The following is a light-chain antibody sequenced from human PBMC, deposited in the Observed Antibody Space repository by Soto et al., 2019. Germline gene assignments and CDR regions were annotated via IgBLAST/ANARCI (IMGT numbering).Light chain of an antibody. Sequence: ENVLTPSPGPLSLSPGEGATLSCRASQGVSSNSLAWYQQKPGQAPRLLIYDTSTRATGVPSRFSGSGSGTEFTLTISSLQAEDVAVYYCQQYYSTPWTFGQGTKVDIK. V-gene: IGKV3-20*01. CDR1: QGVSSNS. CDR2: DTS. J-gene: IGKJ1*01. CDR3: QQYYSTPWT.